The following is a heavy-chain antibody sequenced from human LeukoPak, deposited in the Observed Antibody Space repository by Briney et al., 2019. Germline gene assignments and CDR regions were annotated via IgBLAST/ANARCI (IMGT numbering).Heavy chain of an antibody. J-gene: IGHJ4*02. CDR2: ISSNGGST. D-gene: IGHD3-3*02. V-gene: IGHV3-64*01. CDR3: AREIISDY. CDR1: GFTFSSYA. Sequence: GGSLRLSCAASGFTFSSYAMHWVRQAPGKGLEYVSAISSNGGSTYYANSVKGRFTISRDNSKNTLYLQMGSLRAEDMAVYYCAREIISDYWGQGTLVTVSS.